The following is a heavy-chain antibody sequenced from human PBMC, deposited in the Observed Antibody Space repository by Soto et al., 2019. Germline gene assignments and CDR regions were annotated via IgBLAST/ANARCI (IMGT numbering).Heavy chain of an antibody. D-gene: IGHD2-2*01. CDR2: IYYTGKT. CDR3: GRDLTSNANCIDP. CDR1: GDYIHVGGYY. Sequence: SETLSLTCSVSGDYIHVGGYYWTWIRQRPGKGLEWMGYIYYTGKTYYSPSLESRLTMSVDRSKNQFSLRLTSVTAADTAVYFCGRDLTSNANCIDPWGQGTLVTVSS. V-gene: IGHV4-30-4*01. J-gene: IGHJ5*02.